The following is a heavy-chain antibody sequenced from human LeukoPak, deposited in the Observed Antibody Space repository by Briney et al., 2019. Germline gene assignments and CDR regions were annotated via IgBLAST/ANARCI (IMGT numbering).Heavy chain of an antibody. CDR1: GYTFTSYY. V-gene: IGHV1-46*01. CDR3: ARDSSPIYYDSSGYKDY. CDR2: INPSGGST. J-gene: IGHJ4*02. D-gene: IGHD3-22*01. Sequence: ASVKVSCKASGYTFTSYYMHWVRQAPGQGLEWMGIINPSGGSTSYAQKFQGRVTMTRDMSTSTAYMELSSLRSEDTAVYYCARDSSPIYYDSSGYKDYWGQGTLVTVSS.